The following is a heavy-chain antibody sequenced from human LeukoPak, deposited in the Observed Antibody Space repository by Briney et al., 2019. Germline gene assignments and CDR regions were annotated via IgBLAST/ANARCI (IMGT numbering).Heavy chain of an antibody. J-gene: IGHJ4*02. V-gene: IGHV3-33*01. CDR2: IWYDGSNK. CDR1: GFTVSSYC. Sequence: GGSHRLSCAPSGFTVSSYCMHWVRQAPGKGLEWVAVIWYDGSNKYYADSVEGRFTISRDNSKNTLYLQMNSLRAEDTAVYYCARDRVIFGMVDTYYFCYWGPLVLVTVSS. D-gene: IGHD3/OR15-3a*01. CDR3: ARDRVIFGMVDTYYFCY.